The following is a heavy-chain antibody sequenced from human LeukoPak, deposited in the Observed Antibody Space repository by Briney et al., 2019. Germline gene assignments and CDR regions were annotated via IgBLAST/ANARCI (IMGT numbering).Heavy chain of an antibody. CDR1: GGTFSRYA. Sequence: SVKVSCKSSGGTFSRYAMSWVRLAPGPGLERVGGIIPIFGTASFAQKFQGRVTITADESTGTAYMELSSLRSVDTAVYYCARVVTPRYCSTPSCYWKGWFDPWGQGTLVTVSS. D-gene: IGHD2-2*01. CDR3: ARVVTPRYCSTPSCYWKGWFDP. J-gene: IGHJ5*02. CDR2: IIPIFGTA. V-gene: IGHV1-69*13.